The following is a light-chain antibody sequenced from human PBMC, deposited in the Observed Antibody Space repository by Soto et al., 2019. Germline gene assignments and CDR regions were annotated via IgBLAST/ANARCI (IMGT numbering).Light chain of an antibody. Sequence: IQMTQSPSSLSTSVGDRVNITCRASQGISNYLAWYQQKPGKVPKLLIYAASTLQSGVPSRFSGSGSGTDFTLTISSLQTEDVATYYCQKSNSAPWTFGQGTKVDIK. J-gene: IGKJ1*01. CDR2: AAS. CDR1: QGISNY. V-gene: IGKV1-27*01. CDR3: QKSNSAPWT.